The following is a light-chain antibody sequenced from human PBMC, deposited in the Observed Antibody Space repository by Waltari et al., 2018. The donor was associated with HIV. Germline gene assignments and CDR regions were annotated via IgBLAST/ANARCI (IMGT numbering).Light chain of an antibody. CDR2: EVY. J-gene: IGLJ3*02. CDR1: TSAFATFYF. V-gene: IGLV2-14*01. Sequence: HSALTQPASVSGSPGQSITISCTGTTSAFATFYFVSWYQQSPGRAPKLIIFEVYFRPSGGSQRFSGSKSGDTASLTISALRAEDEADYFCSSYSARGFVAFGGGTKVTVL. CDR3: SSYSARGFVA.